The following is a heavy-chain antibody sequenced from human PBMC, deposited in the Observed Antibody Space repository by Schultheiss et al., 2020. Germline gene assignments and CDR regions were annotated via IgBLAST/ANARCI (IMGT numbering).Heavy chain of an antibody. J-gene: IGHJ5*02. Sequence: SETLSLTCAVYGGSFSGYYWSWIRQHPGKGLEWIGYIYYSGSTYYNPSLKSRVTISVDTSKNQFSLKLSSVTAADTAVYYCARLTAGIAVASRWFDPWGQGTLVTVSS. D-gene: IGHD6-19*01. CDR2: IYYSGST. CDR3: ARLTAGIAVASRWFDP. V-gene: IGHV4-59*08. CDR1: GGSFSGYY.